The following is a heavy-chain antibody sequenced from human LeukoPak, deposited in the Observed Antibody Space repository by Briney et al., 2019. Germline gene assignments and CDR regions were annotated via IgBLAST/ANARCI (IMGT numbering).Heavy chain of an antibody. V-gene: IGHV1-46*01. CDR2: INPSGGST. Sequence: ASVKVSCKASGYTFTSYYMHWVRQAPGQGLEWMGIINPSGGSTSYAQKFQGRVTMTRDTSTSTVYMELSSLRSEDTAVHYCARGGTPVPAATYFDYWGQGTLVTVSS. CDR3: ARGGTPVPAATYFDY. J-gene: IGHJ4*02. CDR1: GYTFTSYY. D-gene: IGHD2-2*01.